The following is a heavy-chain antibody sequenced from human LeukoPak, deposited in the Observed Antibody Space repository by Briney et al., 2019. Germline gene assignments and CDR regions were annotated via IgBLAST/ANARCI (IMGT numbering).Heavy chain of an antibody. D-gene: IGHD3-10*01. Sequence: ASVKVSCKASGYSFTSYAMHWVRQAPGQRLEWMGWINAGNGNAKYSQKFRGRVTISRDTSASIAYMELSSLRSEDTAVYYCARRRLLWFGELLSIGGAFDIWGQGTMVTVSS. V-gene: IGHV1-3*01. CDR1: GYSFTSYA. CDR3: ARRRLLWFGELLSIGGAFDI. J-gene: IGHJ3*02. CDR2: INAGNGNA.